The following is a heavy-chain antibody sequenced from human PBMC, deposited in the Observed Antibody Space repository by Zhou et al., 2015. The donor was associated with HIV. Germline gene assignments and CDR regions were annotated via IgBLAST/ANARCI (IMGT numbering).Heavy chain of an antibody. V-gene: IGHV1-8*01. CDR1: GYTFTSYD. J-gene: IGHJ4*02. CDR2: MNPNSGNT. Sequence: QVQLVQSGAEVKKPGASVKVSCKASGYTFTSYDINWVRQATGQGLEWMGWMNPNSGNTGYAQKFQGRVTMTRNTSISTAYMELSSLRSEDTAVYYCARGQGHVLLWFGEVDYWGQGTLVTVSS. CDR3: ARGQGHVLLWFGEVDY. D-gene: IGHD3-10*01.